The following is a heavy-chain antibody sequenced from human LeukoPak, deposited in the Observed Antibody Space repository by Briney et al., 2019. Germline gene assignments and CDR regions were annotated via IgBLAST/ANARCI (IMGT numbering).Heavy chain of an antibody. CDR3: ARVPYGDYGTPYFDY. CDR1: GYTFISYA. Sequence: GASVKVSCKASGYTFISYAMHWVRQAPGQRLEWMGWINAGNGNTKYSQKFQGRVTITRDTSASTAYMELSSLRSEDTAVYYCARVPYGDYGTPYFDYWGQGTLVTVSS. J-gene: IGHJ4*02. V-gene: IGHV1-3*01. CDR2: INAGNGNT. D-gene: IGHD4-17*01.